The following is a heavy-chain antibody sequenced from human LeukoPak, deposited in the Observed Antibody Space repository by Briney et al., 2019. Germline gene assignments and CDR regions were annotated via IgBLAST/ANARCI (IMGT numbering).Heavy chain of an antibody. V-gene: IGHV3-74*01. CDR2: VNSDGSST. Sequence: GGSLRLSCAASGFTFSDYWMHWVRQVPGKGLEWVSRVNSDGSSTGYADSVKGRSTISRDNSKNMLYLQINSLRAEVTAVYYCARDRNYFEALHRSYWGQGTLVTVSS. J-gene: IGHJ4*02. CDR1: GFTFSDYW. CDR3: ARDRNYFEALHRSY. D-gene: IGHD3-10*01.